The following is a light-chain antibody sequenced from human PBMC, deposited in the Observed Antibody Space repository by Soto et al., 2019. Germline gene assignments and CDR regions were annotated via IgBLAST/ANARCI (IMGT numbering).Light chain of an antibody. V-gene: IGKV3-11*01. CDR3: KQRSNWPPIT. CDR2: DAS. Sequence: EIVLTQSPATLSLSPGERATLPCRASQSVSSYLAWYQQKPGQAPRLLIYDASNRATGIPARFSGSGSGTDFTLTISSLEPEDVAVYYCKQRSNWPPITFGQGKRLEIK. CDR1: QSVSSY. J-gene: IGKJ5*01.